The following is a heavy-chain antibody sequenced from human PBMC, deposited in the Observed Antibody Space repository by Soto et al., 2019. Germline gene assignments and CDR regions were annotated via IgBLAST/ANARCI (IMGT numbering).Heavy chain of an antibody. J-gene: IGHJ6*02. CDR1: GGSFSGYY. CDR3: ARGTGTTSYYYYGMDV. Sequence: SETLSLTCAVYGGSFSGYYWNWLRQPPGEGLEWIGKIDQSGSTNYNPSLKSRVTISVDKSKNQFSLKLSSVTAADTAVYYCARGTGTTSYYYYGMDVWGQGTTVTVSS. D-gene: IGHD1-1*01. V-gene: IGHV4-34*01. CDR2: IDQSGST.